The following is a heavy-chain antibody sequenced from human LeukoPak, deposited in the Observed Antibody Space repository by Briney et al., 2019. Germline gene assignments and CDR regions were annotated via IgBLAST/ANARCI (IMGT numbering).Heavy chain of an antibody. CDR1: GYTFTGYY. J-gene: IGHJ5*02. D-gene: IGHD2-2*01. V-gene: IGHV1-2*02. Sequence: ASVKVSCKAAGYTFTGYYMHWVRQAHGQGLEWMGWINPNSGGTNYAQKFQGRVTMTRDTSISTAYMELSRLRSDDTAVYYCARDIVVVPAATIPLTWGQGTLVTVSS. CDR3: ARDIVVVPAATIPLT. CDR2: INPNSGGT.